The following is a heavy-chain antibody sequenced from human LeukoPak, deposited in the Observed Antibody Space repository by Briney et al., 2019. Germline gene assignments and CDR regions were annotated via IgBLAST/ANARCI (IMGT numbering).Heavy chain of an antibody. Sequence: GGSLRLPCAASGFTVSTYYMTWVRQAPGKGLECVSVIYSGGSTYYADSVKGRFTVSRDNSKNTLYLQMNSLRAEDTAMYYCARGLGYCTSTTCLLPFDYWGQGTLVTVSS. D-gene: IGHD2-2*01. CDR1: GFTVSTYY. CDR3: ARGLGYCTSTTCLLPFDY. V-gene: IGHV3-53*01. J-gene: IGHJ4*02. CDR2: IYSGGST.